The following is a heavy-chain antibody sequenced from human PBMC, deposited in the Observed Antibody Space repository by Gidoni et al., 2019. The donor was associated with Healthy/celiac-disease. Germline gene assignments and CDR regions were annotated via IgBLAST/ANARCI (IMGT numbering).Heavy chain of an antibody. Sequence: EVQLVESGGGLVQPGGSLRLSCAASGFTFSSSWLSWVRQAPGKGLEWVANIKQDGSEKYYVDSVKCRFTISRDNAKNSLYLQMNSLRAEDTAVYYCAGTAMAQFDYWGQGTLVTVSS. J-gene: IGHJ4*02. CDR2: IKQDGSEK. D-gene: IGHD5-18*01. V-gene: IGHV3-7*01. CDR1: GFTFSSSW. CDR3: AGTAMAQFDY.